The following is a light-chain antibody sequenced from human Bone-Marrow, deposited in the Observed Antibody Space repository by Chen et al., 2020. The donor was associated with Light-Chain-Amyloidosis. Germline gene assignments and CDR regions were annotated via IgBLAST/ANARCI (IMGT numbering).Light chain of an antibody. CDR1: SSNIGSNP. CDR2: YDD. J-gene: IGLJ3*02. V-gene: IGLV1-36*01. Sequence: QSVLTQPPSVAEAPRQRVTIACSGSSSNIGSNPVNWYQHLPGQAPKLLIYYDDLVSSGVSDRFSGSNSGSSASLAISGLQSEDEADYYCAVWDDDFNTPVFGGGTKLTVL. CDR3: AVWDDDFNTPV.